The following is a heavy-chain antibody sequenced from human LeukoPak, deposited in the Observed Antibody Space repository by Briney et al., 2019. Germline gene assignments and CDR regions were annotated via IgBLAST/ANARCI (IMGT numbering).Heavy chain of an antibody. Sequence: GGSLRLSCAASGFTFSSYVMHWVRQAPGKGLEWVAVISYDGSNKYYADSVKGRFTISRDNAKNSLYLQMNSLRAEDTAVYYCARGDSSGYSWGQGTLVTVSS. D-gene: IGHD3-22*01. CDR1: GFTFSSYV. V-gene: IGHV3-30*04. CDR3: ARGDSSGYS. J-gene: IGHJ4*02. CDR2: ISYDGSNK.